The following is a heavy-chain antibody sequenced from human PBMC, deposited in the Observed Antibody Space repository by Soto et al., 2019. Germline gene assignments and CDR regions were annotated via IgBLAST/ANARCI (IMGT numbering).Heavy chain of an antibody. CDR2: ISYDGSYK. V-gene: IGHV3-30-3*01. D-gene: IGHD1-26*01. J-gene: IGHJ3*02. CDR1: GFTFSSYA. Sequence: GGSLRLSCAASGFTFSSYAMHWVRQAPGKGLEWVAVISYDGSYKYYADSVKGRFTISRDNSKNTLDLQMNSLRAEDTAVYYCARDQLVGAARGVIDIWGQGTMVTVSS. CDR3: ARDQLVGAARGVIDI.